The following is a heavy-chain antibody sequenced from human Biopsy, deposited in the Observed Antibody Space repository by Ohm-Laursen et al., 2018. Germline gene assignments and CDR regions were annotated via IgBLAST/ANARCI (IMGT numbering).Heavy chain of an antibody. CDR1: GFTFNNYG. V-gene: IGHV3-30*03. CDR2: IFYDGSNT. D-gene: IGHD5-24*01. Sequence: SSLRLSCAASGFTFNNYGMQWVRQAPGKGLEWVAFIFYDGSNTYYADSVKGRFTISRDNSRDTLYLQMSSLRAEDTAVCYCATTRSFDNWGQGTLVTVSS. J-gene: IGHJ4*02. CDR3: ATTRSFDN.